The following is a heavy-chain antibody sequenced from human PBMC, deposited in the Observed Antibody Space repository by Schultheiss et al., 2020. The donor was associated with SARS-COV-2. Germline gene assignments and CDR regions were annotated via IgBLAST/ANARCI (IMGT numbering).Heavy chain of an antibody. J-gene: IGHJ4*02. CDR2: IKQDGSEI. V-gene: IGHV3-7*03. CDR1: GFTFSSYA. D-gene: IGHD1-7*01. CDR3: AKELELGLN. Sequence: GGSLRLSCAASGFTFSSYAMSWVRQAPGKGLEWVANIKQDGSEIYYVDSVKGRFTISRDNAKNSLYLQMSSLRAEETAVYYCAKELELGLNWGQGTLVTVSS.